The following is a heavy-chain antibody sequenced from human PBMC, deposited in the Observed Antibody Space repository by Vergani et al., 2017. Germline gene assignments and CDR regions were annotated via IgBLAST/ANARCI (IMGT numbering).Heavy chain of an antibody. Sequence: HVQLQASGPGRVKPSQTLSLTCTMSGGSISAGYYFWSWIRQPAGKGLEWLGHISASGNASHSPSLTTRVSMSVDTSKNQFSLTVTSVTSADTAIEFCARRSGGYYSGGKVHPLRTAFDVWGHGTVVTVSS. D-gene: IGHD2-15*01. CDR2: ISASGNA. CDR1: GGSISAGYYF. V-gene: IGHV4-61*02. CDR3: ARRSGGYYSGGKVHPLRTAFDV. J-gene: IGHJ3*01.